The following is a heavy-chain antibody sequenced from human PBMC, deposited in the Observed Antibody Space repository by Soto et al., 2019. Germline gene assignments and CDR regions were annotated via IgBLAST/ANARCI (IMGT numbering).Heavy chain of an antibody. CDR1: GYTFTSYG. J-gene: IGHJ4*02. Sequence: ASVKVSCKASGYTFTSYGISWVRQAPGQGLEWMGWISAYNGNTNYAQKLQGRVTMTTYTSTSTAYMELRSLRSDDTAVYYCARESFDILTGYWLSDYWGQGTLVTVSS. D-gene: IGHD3-9*01. CDR2: ISAYNGNT. V-gene: IGHV1-18*01. CDR3: ARESFDILTGYWLSDY.